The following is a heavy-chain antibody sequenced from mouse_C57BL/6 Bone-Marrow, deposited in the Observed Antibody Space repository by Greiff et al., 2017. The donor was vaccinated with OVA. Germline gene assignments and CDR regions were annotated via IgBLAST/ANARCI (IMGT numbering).Heavy chain of an antibody. CDR2: IAPNSGGT. CDR1: GYTFTSYW. CDR3: AREIRRAWFAD. J-gene: IGHJ3*01. Sequence: QVQLQQPGAELVKPGASVKLSCKASGYTFTSYWMHWVKQRPGRGLEWIGRIAPNSGGTKYNEKFKSKATLTVDKPSSTAYMQLSSLTSEDSAVYYCAREIRRAWFADWGQGTLVTVSA. V-gene: IGHV1-72*01. D-gene: IGHD2-12*01.